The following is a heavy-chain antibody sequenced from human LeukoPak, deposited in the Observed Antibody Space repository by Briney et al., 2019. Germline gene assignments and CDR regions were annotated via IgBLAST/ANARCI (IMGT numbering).Heavy chain of an antibody. CDR2: ISAYNGNT. CDR1: GYSFTSNV. CDR3: ARDPNGRDCPYCGYAFDV. D-gene: IGHD2-21*01. V-gene: IGHV1-18*01. J-gene: IGHJ3*01. Sequence: GASVKVSCKASGYSFTSNVISWVRQAPGQGLEWMGWISAYNGNTIYAQKFQGRVTMTTDTFTSTAYMDLRSLRADDTAVFYCARDPNGRDCPYCGYAFDVWGQGTMVTVSS.